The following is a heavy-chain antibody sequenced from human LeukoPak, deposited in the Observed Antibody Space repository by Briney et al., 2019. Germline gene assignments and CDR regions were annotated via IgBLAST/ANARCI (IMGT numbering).Heavy chain of an antibody. J-gene: IGHJ4*02. CDR1: GFTFSSYA. CDR2: IYYSGST. CDR3: ARTRLPDYFDY. V-gene: IGHV4-38-2*01. Sequence: GSLRLSCAASGFTFSSYAMSWVRQPPGKGLEWIGSIYYSGSTYYNPSLKSRVTISVDTSKNQFSLKLSSVTAADTAVYYCARTRLPDYFDYWGQGTLVTVSS.